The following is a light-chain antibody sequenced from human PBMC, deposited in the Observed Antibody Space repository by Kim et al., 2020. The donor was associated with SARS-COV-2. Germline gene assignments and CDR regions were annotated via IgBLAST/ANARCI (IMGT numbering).Light chain of an antibody. CDR2: EVS. CDR1: SSDVGGYNY. J-gene: IGLJ1*01. V-gene: IGLV2-8*01. CDR3: SSYAGSNNRYV. Sequence: QSALTQPPSASGSPGKSVTISCTGTSSDVGGYNYVSWYQQHPGKAPKLMIYEVSKRPSGVPDRFSGSKSGNTASLTVSGLQAEDEADYYCSSYAGSNNRYVFGTGTKVTVL.